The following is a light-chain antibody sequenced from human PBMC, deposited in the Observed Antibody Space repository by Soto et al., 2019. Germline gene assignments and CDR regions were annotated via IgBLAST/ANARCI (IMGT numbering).Light chain of an antibody. V-gene: IGKV3-15*01. J-gene: IGKJ1*01. CDR2: GAS. Sequence: EIVMTQSPATLSVSPGERATLSCRASQSVSSNLAWYQQKPGQAPRLLNYGASTKATGIPARFSGSGSGTEFTLTISSLQSEDFAVYYCQHYNNWPRTFGQGTKVETK. CDR1: QSVSSN. CDR3: QHYNNWPRT.